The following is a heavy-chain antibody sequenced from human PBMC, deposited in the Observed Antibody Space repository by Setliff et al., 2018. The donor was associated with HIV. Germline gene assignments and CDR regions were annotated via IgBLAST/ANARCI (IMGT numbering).Heavy chain of an antibody. D-gene: IGHD3-9*01. V-gene: IGHV4-59*02. CDR1: GSSVTNNY. Sequence: ASETLSLTCTVSGSSVTNNYWSWIRQAQGKGLEWLGYVHSSGRTNYNPSLKSRVTMSVDTSKNQLSLKVASVTAADTALYFCARATESSYYLLTAFWFFDSWGQGTPVTVSS. CDR2: VHSSGRT. CDR3: ARATESSYYLLTAFWFFDS. J-gene: IGHJ4*02.